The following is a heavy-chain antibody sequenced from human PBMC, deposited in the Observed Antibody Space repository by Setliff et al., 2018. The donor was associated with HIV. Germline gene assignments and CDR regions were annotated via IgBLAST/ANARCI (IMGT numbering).Heavy chain of an antibody. V-gene: IGHV4-61*02. D-gene: IGHD5-12*01. Sequence: SETLSLTCTVSGGSIDSGNYDWNWVRQPGGKGLEWIGRIYTRGSTKYSPTFESRVTMSLDTSKNQFSLNLRSVTAADTALYYCVRSGCNGNICYDSRGWPDSWGQGTQVTVSS. CDR3: VRSGCNGNICYDSRGWPDS. CDR2: IYTRGST. CDR1: GGSIDSGNYD. J-gene: IGHJ5*01.